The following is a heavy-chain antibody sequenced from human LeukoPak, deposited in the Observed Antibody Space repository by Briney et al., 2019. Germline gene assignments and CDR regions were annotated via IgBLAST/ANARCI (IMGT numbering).Heavy chain of an antibody. V-gene: IGHV3-48*03. J-gene: IGHJ6*02. CDR1: GFTFSSYE. CDR2: ISSSGSTI. Sequence: GGSLRLSCAASGFTFSSYEMNWVRQAPGKGLEWVSYISSSGSTIYYADSVKGRFTISRDNVKNSLYLQMNSLRAEDTSVYYCARLGCRYGSGGYYGMDVWGQGTTVTVSS. D-gene: IGHD3-10*01. CDR3: ARLGCRYGSGGYYGMDV.